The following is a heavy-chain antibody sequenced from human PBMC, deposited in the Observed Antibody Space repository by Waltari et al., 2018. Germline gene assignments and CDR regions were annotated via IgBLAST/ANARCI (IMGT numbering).Heavy chain of an antibody. D-gene: IGHD6-6*01. V-gene: IGHV1-69*01. CDR3: ARGREYSSTLAGIFDY. J-gene: IGHJ4*02. CDR2: SIPIFGTA. Sequence: QVQLVQSGAEVKKPGSSVKVSCKASGGTFSSYAISWVRQAPGQGLEWMGGSIPIFGTANYAQKFQGRVTITADESTSTAYMELSSLRSEDTAVYYCARGREYSSTLAGIFDYWGQGTLVTVSS. CDR1: GGTFSSYA.